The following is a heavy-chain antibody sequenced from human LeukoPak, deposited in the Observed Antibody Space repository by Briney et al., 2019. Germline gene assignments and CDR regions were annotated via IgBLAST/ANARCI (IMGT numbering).Heavy chain of an antibody. Sequence: GASVKVSCKASGYTFTGYYMHWVRQAPGQGLEWVGWINPSSGGTTYAQKFQGRVTMTSDASISTAYMELSRLISDDTAAYYCASESTTSSTDYWGQGTLVTVSS. CDR1: GYTFTGYY. CDR2: INPSSGGT. J-gene: IGHJ4*02. CDR3: ASESTTSSTDY. D-gene: IGHD6-6*01. V-gene: IGHV1-2*02.